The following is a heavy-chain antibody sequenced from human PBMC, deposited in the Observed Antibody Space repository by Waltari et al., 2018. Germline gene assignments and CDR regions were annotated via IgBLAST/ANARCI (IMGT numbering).Heavy chain of an antibody. CDR2: INAGTANT. J-gene: IGHJ4*02. V-gene: IGHV1-3*01. Sequence: QVHLVQSGAEVKKPGASVKVSCKASGYTFTDYTIHWVRQAPGQTLEWMGWINAGTANTKYSQQFQGRVTISSDTSATTAYMELSSLTSEDTTVYYCARDRDSGHFDQWGQGTLVTVSS. CDR3: ARDRDSGHFDQ. CDR1: GYTFTDYT. D-gene: IGHD1-1*01.